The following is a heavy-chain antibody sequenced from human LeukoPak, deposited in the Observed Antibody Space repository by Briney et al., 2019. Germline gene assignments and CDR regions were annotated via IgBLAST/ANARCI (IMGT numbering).Heavy chain of an antibody. J-gene: IGHJ3*02. CDR3: AREADCSGGGCYRGAFDI. D-gene: IGHD2-15*01. Sequence: PGGSLRLSCAASGLTFSTYAMHWVRQAPGKGLEWVAVIWYDGSNKYYGDSVKGRLSISRDNSKNTLFLQMNSLRAEDTAVYYCAREADCSGGGCYRGAFDIWGQGTMVAVSS. CDR1: GLTFSTYA. V-gene: IGHV3-33*01. CDR2: IWYDGSNK.